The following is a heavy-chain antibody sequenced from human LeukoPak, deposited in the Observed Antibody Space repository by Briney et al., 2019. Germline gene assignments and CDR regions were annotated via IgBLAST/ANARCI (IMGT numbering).Heavy chain of an antibody. CDR2: IYYSGST. CDR3: ARGGTIFGVVNGFDY. Sequence: PSETLSLTCTVSGGSISSYYWSWIRQPPGKGLEWIGYIYYSGSTNYNPSLKSRVTISVDTSKNRFSLKLSSVTAADTAVYYCARGGTIFGVVNGFDYWGQGTLVTVSS. CDR1: GGSISSYY. V-gene: IGHV4-59*01. D-gene: IGHD3-3*01. J-gene: IGHJ4*02.